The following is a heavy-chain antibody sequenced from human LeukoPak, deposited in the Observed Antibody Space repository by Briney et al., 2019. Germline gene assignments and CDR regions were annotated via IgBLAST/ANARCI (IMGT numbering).Heavy chain of an antibody. CDR3: ARGGGRVVPAADWFDP. CDR2: IYYSGST. J-gene: IGHJ5*02. CDR1: GGSISSYY. D-gene: IGHD2-2*01. V-gene: IGHV4-59*01. Sequence: SETLSLTCTVSGGSISSYYWSWIRQPPGKGLEWIGYIYYSGSTNYNPSLKSRVTISVDTSKNQFSLKLSSVTAADTAVYYCARGGGRVVPAADWFDPWGQGTLVTVSS.